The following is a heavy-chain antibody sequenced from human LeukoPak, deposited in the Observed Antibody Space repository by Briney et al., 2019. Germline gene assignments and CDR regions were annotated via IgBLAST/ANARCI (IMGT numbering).Heavy chain of an antibody. V-gene: IGHV3-66*01. CDR3: AIDFGRDRNF. CDR1: GLPVSTNY. J-gene: IGHJ4*02. D-gene: IGHD5-24*01. Sequence: GGSLRLSCGASGLPVSTNYMGWVRQAPGKGLEWVSVIFSGGTINYANSVKGRFTISRDTSNNTLYLQMNSLRAEDTAVYYCAIDFGRDRNFWGQGTLVSVSS. CDR2: IFSGGTI.